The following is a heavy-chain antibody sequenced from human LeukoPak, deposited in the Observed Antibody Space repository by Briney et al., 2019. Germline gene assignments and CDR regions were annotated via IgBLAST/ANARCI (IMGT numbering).Heavy chain of an antibody. CDR2: ISYDGSNK. CDR1: GFTFSSYA. V-gene: IGHV3-30-3*02. D-gene: IGHD5-18*01. J-gene: IGHJ3*02. CDR3: AKPDTAMVTGAFEI. Sequence: GGSLRLSCAASGFTFSSYAMHWVRRAPAKGLEWVAMISYDGSNKYYADSVKGRFTISRDNSRNTLYLQMNSLRAEDTAVYYCAKPDTAMVTGAFEIWGQGTMVTVSS.